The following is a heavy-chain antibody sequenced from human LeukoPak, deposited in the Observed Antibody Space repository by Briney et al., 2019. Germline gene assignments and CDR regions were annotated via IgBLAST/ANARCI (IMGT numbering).Heavy chain of an antibody. D-gene: IGHD1/OR15-1a*01. Sequence: GESLKISCKGSGYRFTNYWIGWVRQMPGKGLEWMGIIYPGDSETRYSPSFQGQVTISADKSISTAYLQWSSLKASDTAMYYCARRGYNWDNVYFDYWGQGTLVTVSS. CDR3: ARRGYNWDNVYFDY. CDR1: GYRFTNYW. CDR2: IYPGDSET. J-gene: IGHJ4*02. V-gene: IGHV5-51*01.